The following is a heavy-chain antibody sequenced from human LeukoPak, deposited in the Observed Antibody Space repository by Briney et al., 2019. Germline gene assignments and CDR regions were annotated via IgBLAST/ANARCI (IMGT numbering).Heavy chain of an antibody. D-gene: IGHD6-19*01. J-gene: IGHJ4*02. CDR1: GGSINSVNYY. Sequence: KPSETLSLTCSVSGGSINSVNYYWGWVRQPPGKGLEWIGSIYYSGSTYYNPSLKSRVTISVDTSKNQFSLKLSSVTAADTAVYYCARSPYSSGWYYFDYWGQGTLVTVSS. V-gene: IGHV4-39*01. CDR3: ARSPYSSGWYYFDY. CDR2: IYYSGST.